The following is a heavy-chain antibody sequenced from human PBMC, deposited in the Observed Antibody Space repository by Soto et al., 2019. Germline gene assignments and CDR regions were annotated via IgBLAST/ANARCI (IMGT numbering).Heavy chain of an antibody. CDR1: GFTFSSYA. CDR3: ARDGGYCGGDCLSPYYLDY. Sequence: QVQLVESGGGVVQPGRSLRLSCAASGFTFSSYAMHWVRQAPGKGLEWVAVISYDGSNKYYADSVKGRFTISRDNSKNTLYLQMNSLRAEDTAVYYCARDGGYCGGDCLSPYYLDYWGQGTLVTVSS. J-gene: IGHJ4*02. D-gene: IGHD2-21*02. V-gene: IGHV3-30-3*01. CDR2: ISYDGSNK.